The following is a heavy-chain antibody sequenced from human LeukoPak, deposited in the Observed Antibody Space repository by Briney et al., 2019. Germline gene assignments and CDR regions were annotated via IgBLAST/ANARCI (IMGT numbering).Heavy chain of an antibody. V-gene: IGHV3-53*01. Sequence: GGSLRLSCAASGFTVSSTYMSWVRQAPGQGLEWVSLLYSSGITFYAESVQGRFTISRDNSKNTLYLQMNSLRAEDTAIYYCARDSSASPNYFDFWGQGTLVTVSS. D-gene: IGHD6-19*01. CDR1: GFTVSSTY. CDR3: ARDSSASPNYFDF. CDR2: LYSSGIT. J-gene: IGHJ4*02.